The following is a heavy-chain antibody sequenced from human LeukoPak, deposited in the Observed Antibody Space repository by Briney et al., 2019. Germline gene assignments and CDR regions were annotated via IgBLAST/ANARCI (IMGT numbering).Heavy chain of an antibody. Sequence: ASVKVSCKASGYTFTSYYMHWVRQAPGQGLEWMGIINPSGGSTSYAQKFQGRVTMTTDTSTSTAYMELRSLRSDDTAVYYCARRGFLEWLLYDWGQGTLVTVSS. CDR1: GYTFTSYY. CDR3: ARRGFLEWLLYD. D-gene: IGHD3-3*01. J-gene: IGHJ4*02. V-gene: IGHV1-46*01. CDR2: INPSGGST.